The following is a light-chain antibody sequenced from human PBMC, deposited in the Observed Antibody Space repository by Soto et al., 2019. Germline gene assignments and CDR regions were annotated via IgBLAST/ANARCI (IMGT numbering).Light chain of an antibody. CDR1: QSITTY. CDR3: QQRSHWPRT. J-gene: IGKJ1*01. V-gene: IGKV1-27*01. CDR2: SAS. Sequence: DIQMTQSPSSLSASVGDRVTITCRASQSITTYLNWYRQKPGEVLKLLIYSASNLQSGVPSRFSGSGSGTDFSLTISSLEPEDFAVYYCQQRSHWPRTFGQGTKVDI.